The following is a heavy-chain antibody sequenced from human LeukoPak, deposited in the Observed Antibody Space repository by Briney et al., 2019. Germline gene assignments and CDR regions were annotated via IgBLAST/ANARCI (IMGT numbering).Heavy chain of an antibody. D-gene: IGHD3-10*01. Sequence: GASVKVSCAASGYTFSSYGISWVRQATGKGLEWMGWISAYNGNTNYAHKLQGRVTIPRDTSTTTAYMELRSLRSDDTAMYYCARSTYGGIPFDIWGQGTMVTVSS. CDR3: ARSTYGGIPFDI. J-gene: IGHJ3*02. CDR2: ISAYNGNT. V-gene: IGHV1-18*04. CDR1: GYTFSSYG.